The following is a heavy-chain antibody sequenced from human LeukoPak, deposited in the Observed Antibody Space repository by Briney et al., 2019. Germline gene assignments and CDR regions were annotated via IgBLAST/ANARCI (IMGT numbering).Heavy chain of an antibody. CDR2: IWYDGSNK. Sequence: GGSLRLSCAASGFTFSSYGMRWVRQAPGKGLEWVAVIWYDGSNKYYADSVKGRFTISRDNSKNTLYLQMNSLRAEDTAVYYCARASSTAPGGLDYWGQGTLVTVSS. J-gene: IGHJ4*02. V-gene: IGHV3-33*01. D-gene: IGHD2-2*01. CDR1: GFTFSSYG. CDR3: ARASSTAPGGLDY.